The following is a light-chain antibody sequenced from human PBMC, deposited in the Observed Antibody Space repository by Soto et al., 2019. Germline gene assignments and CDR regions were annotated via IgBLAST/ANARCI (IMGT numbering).Light chain of an antibody. Sequence: QSALTQPASVSGSPGQSITISCTGTSSDVGTYNYVSWYQQHPGKAPKLMIYEVSHRPSGGSFRFSGSKSGKTASLTISGLQAEDEADYYCSSYTSGSTLVVFGGGTKLTVL. V-gene: IGLV2-14*01. CDR1: SSDVGTYNY. CDR2: EVS. CDR3: SSYTSGSTLVV. J-gene: IGLJ2*01.